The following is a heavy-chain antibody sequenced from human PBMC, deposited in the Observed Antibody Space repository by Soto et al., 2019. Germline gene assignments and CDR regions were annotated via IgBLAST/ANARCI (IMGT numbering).Heavy chain of an antibody. CDR2: IYPGDSDT. D-gene: IGHD2-2*01. CDR1: VYSFTSYW. J-gene: IGHJ4*02. Sequence: PGESLKISCKGSVYSFTSYWIGWVRQMPGKGLEWMGIIYPGDSDTRYSPSFQGQVTISADKSTSTAYLQRSSLKASDTAMYYCARQDCSSTSCQSPHWGRGTLVTVSS. CDR3: ARQDCSSTSCQSPH. V-gene: IGHV5-51*01.